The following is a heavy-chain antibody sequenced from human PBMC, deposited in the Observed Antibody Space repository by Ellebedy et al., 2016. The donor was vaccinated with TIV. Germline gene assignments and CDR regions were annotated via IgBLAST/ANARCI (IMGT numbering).Heavy chain of an antibody. D-gene: IGHD5-18*01. CDR3: ARDSSTGLWSHYLDY. CDR1: GFTFSSYW. J-gene: IGHJ4*02. V-gene: IGHV3-7*01. Sequence: GESLKISCAASGFTFSSYWMSWVRQAPGTGLEWVANIKQDGSEKYYVDSVKCRFTISRDNDKHSLYLQMNSLRAEDTAVYYCARDSSTGLWSHYLDYWGQGTLVTVSS. CDR2: IKQDGSEK.